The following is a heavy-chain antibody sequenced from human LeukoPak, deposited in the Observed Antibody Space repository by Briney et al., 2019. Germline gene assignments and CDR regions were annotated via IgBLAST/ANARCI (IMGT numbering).Heavy chain of an antibody. D-gene: IGHD1-26*01. CDR2: ISSRSTYI. Sequence: PGGSLRLSCAASGFAFSTYSRNWVRQAPGKGLEWVSSISSRSTYIYYADSVKGRVTISRDNAKNSLYLQMNSLRAEDTAVYYCARVLSGCETTRCELDYWGQGTLVTVSS. CDR3: ARVLSGCETTRCELDY. CDR1: GFAFSTYS. J-gene: IGHJ4*02. V-gene: IGHV3-21*01.